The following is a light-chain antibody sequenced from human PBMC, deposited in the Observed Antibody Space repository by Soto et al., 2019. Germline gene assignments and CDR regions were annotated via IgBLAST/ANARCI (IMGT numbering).Light chain of an antibody. J-gene: IGKJ5*01. CDR1: ETVSSY. CDR2: GAS. Sequence: DIVLTQSPVTLSLSPGDRATLSCRASETVSSYLLWYQQKPGQDPRLLIYGASTRATGIPARFSGSGSGTEFTLTINSLQSEDSAVYYCQQHNQWPITFGQGTRLEIK. CDR3: QQHNQWPIT. V-gene: IGKV3D-15*01.